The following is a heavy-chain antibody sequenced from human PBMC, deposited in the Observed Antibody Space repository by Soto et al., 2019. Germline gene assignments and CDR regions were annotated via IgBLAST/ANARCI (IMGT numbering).Heavy chain of an antibody. CDR2: ISYDGSNK. CDR1: GFTFSSYA. Sequence: PGGSLRLSCVVSGFTFSSYAMHWVRQAPGKGLEWVAVISYDGSNKYYADSVKGRFTISRDNSKNTLYLQMNSLRAEDTAVYYCARVIAVAGPYYYYGMDVWGQGTTVTVSS. J-gene: IGHJ6*02. V-gene: IGHV3-30-3*01. CDR3: ARVIAVAGPYYYYGMDV. D-gene: IGHD6-19*01.